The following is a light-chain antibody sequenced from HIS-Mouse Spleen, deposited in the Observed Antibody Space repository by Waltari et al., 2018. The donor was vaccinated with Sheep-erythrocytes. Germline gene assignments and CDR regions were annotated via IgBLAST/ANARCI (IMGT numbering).Light chain of an antibody. CDR3: CSYAGSYNHV. Sequence: QSALTQPRSVSGSPGQSVTISCTGTSSDVGGYNYVSWYQQPPGKAPKLMIYDVIKPPSGVPDRFSGSKSGNTASLTISGLQAEDEADYYCCSYAGSYNHVFATGTKVTVL. CDR1: SSDVGGYNY. CDR2: DVI. J-gene: IGLJ1*01. V-gene: IGLV2-11*01.